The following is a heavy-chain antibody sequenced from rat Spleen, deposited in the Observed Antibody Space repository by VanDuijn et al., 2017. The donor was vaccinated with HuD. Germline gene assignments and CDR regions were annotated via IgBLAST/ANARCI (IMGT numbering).Heavy chain of an antibody. V-gene: IGHV5-29*01. J-gene: IGHJ2*01. CDR2: INYDGSST. CDR1: GFTFSDYY. Sequence: EVQLVESDGGLVQPGRSLKLSCAASGFTFSDYYMAWVRQAPTKGLEWVATINYDGSSTYYRDSVKGRFTISRDNAKSTIYLQMESLRSEDTATYYCARSVFDYWGQGVVVTVSS. CDR3: ARSVFDY.